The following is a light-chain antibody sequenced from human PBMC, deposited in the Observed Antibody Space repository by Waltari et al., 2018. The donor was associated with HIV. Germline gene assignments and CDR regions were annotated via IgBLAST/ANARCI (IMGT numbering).Light chain of an antibody. J-gene: IGLJ1*01. CDR3: NSRDSSGNIWV. Sequence: SSELTQDPAVSVALGQTVRITCQGDSLRSLYASWYQQKPGQAPVLVIYGKNNRPSGIPDRFSGSSSGNTASLTITGAQAEDEADYYCNSRDSSGNIWVFGTGTKVTVL. V-gene: IGLV3-19*01. CDR1: SLRSLY. CDR2: GKN.